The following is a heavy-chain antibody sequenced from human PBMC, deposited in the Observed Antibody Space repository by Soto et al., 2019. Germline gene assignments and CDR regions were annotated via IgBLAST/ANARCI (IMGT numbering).Heavy chain of an antibody. J-gene: IGHJ4*02. CDR3: ARDPSDYGDYVVDY. V-gene: IGHV1-69*04. Sequence: SVKVSCKASGGTFSSYTISWVRQAPGQGLEWMGRIIPILGIANYAQKFQGRVTITADKSTSTAYMELSSLRSEDTAVYYCARDPSDYGDYVVDYWGQGTLVTVSS. CDR1: GGTFSSYT. D-gene: IGHD4-17*01. CDR2: IIPILGIA.